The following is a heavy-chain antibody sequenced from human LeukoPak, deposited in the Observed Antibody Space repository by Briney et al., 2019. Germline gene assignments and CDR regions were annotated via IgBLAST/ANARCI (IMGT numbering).Heavy chain of an antibody. J-gene: IGHJ4*02. CDR2: IYPGDSGT. CDR1: GYTFTSYW. CDR3: ARLRYDNSGYYSNYFDY. V-gene: IGHV5-51*01. D-gene: IGHD3-22*01. Sequence: PGESLKISCKGSGYTFTSYWIGWVRQMPGKGLEGMGIIYPGDSGTRYSPSFQGQVTISADKSISTAYLQWSSLKASDTAMYYCARLRYDNSGYYSNYFDYWGQGTPVTVSS.